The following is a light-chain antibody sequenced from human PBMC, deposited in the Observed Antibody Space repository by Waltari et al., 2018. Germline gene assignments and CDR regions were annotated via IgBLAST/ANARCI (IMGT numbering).Light chain of an antibody. CDR1: NIGGRS. Sequence: SSVLSQAPSVSVAPGQTSTATCGGDNIGGRSVHWDQQRPGRAPVLVVYLDSDRPSWIPDRFSGSKSGNAATLTISRVEAGDEADYYCHVWDGKTVMFGGGTKLTVL. CDR3: HVWDGKTVM. CDR2: LDS. J-gene: IGLJ3*02. V-gene: IGLV3-21*02.